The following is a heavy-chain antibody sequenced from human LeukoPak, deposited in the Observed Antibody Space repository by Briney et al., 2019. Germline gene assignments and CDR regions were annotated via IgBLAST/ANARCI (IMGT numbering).Heavy chain of an antibody. Sequence: GASVKVSCKASGGTFSSYAITWVRQAPGQGLEWMGGIIPILGTANYAQKFQGRVTITTDESTSTAYMELSSLRSEDTAVYYCATLGYCSGGSCYRDDYWGQGTLVTVSS. V-gene: IGHV1-69*05. D-gene: IGHD2-15*01. J-gene: IGHJ4*02. CDR1: GGTFSSYA. CDR3: ATLGYCSGGSCYRDDY. CDR2: IIPILGTA.